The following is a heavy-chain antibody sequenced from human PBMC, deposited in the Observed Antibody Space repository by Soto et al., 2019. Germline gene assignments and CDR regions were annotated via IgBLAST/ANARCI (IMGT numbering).Heavy chain of an antibody. CDR1: GGSISSFY. CDR2: FYDSGSS. Sequence: PSETLSLTCTVSGGSISSFYWGWIRQTPGKGLEWIGYFYDSGSSYYNPSLKSRVTLSLDTSKNQFSLKLTSVTAADTAVYYCARSVFPWGRGTLVTVSS. V-gene: IGHV4-59*12. CDR3: ARSVFP. J-gene: IGHJ5*02.